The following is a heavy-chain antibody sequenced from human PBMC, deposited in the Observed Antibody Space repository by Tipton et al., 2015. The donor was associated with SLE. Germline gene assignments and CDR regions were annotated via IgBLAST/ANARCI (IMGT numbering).Heavy chain of an antibody. Sequence: TLSLTCAVYGGSFSGYYWSWIRQPPGKGLEWIGEINHSGSTNYNPSLKSRVTISVDTSKNQFSLKLSSVTAADTAVYYCARRALTGTRSPDYWGQGTLVTVSS. J-gene: IGHJ4*02. D-gene: IGHD1-7*01. CDR2: INHSGST. CDR1: GGSFSGYY. CDR3: ARRALTGTRSPDY. V-gene: IGHV4-34*01.